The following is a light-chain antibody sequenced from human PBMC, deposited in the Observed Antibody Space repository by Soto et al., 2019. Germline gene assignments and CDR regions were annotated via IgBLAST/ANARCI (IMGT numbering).Light chain of an antibody. V-gene: IGLV2-14*01. CDR3: SSFTTTSTYV. J-gene: IGLJ1*01. CDR2: DVT. CDR1: SSDVGGYNY. Sequence: QSVLTQPASVSGSPGQSITISCTGTSSDVGGYNYVSWYQQHPGKAPKLIICDVTNRPSGVSNRFSGSKSGKAASLTISGLQAEDQADYYCSSFTTTSTYVFGTGTKVTVL.